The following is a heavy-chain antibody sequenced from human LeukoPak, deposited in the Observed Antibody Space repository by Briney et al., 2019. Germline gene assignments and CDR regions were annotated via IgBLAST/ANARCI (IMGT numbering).Heavy chain of an antibody. CDR1: GFTFSSYG. J-gene: IGHJ6*04. Sequence: GGSLRLSCAASGFTFSSYGMHWVRQAPGKGPEYVSAISSNGDSTYYANFVKGRFIISRDNSKNTLYLQMGSLRPEDMAVYYCARDRPGDVWGEGTTVTVSS. CDR2: ISSNGDST. V-gene: IGHV3-64*01. CDR3: ARDRPGDV.